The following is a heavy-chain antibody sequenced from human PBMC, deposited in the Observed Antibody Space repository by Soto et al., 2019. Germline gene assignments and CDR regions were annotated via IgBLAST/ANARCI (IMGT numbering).Heavy chain of an antibody. D-gene: IGHD3-10*01. J-gene: IGHJ4*02. CDR2: VGWSGSST. CDR1: GFTFNNYA. CDR3: AKKYNYDSGTFLYHFDY. V-gene: IGHV3-23*01. Sequence: EVQLLESGGGLVQPGGSLRLSCAASGFTFNNYAMSWVRRAPGKGLEWVSTVGWSGSSTYYADPVKGRFTISRDNSKNTLYLQMSSLRAEDTAGYYWAKKYNYDSGTFLYHFDYWGQGTLVIVSS.